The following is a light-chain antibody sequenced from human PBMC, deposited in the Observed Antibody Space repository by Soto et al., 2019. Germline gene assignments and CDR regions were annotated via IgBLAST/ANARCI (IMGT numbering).Light chain of an antibody. J-gene: IGLJ2*01. CDR3: QVWDSSSDHRVV. Sequence: SYELTQPPSVSVAPGQTARISCGGNNIGTHSVHWYQQKPGQAPVLVVYDDSDRPSGIPARFSGSNSGNMATLTISGVAAGDEADYYCQVWDSSSDHRVVFGGGTKLTVL. CDR1: NIGTHS. V-gene: IGLV3-21*02. CDR2: DDS.